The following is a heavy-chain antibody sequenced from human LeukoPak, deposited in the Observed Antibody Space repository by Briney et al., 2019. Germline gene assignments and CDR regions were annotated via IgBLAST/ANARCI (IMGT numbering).Heavy chain of an antibody. D-gene: IGHD6-13*01. J-gene: IGHJ4*02. CDR3: ARDGFVGAADY. CDR2: IKQDGSEK. CDR1: EFIFSGHW. V-gene: IGHV3-7*01. Sequence: GGSLRLSCAASEFIFSGHWMNWVRQAPGKGLEWVANIKQDGSEKQYVDSVRGRFTISRDNAKNSLYLQMNSLRVEDTAVYYCARDGFVGAADYWGQGTLVTVSS.